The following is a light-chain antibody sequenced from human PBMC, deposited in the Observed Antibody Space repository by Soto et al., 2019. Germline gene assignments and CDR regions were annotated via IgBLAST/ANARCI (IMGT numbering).Light chain of an antibody. Sequence: EIVLTQSPGTLSLSPGERATLSCRASQSVSSSYLAWYQQKPGQAPRLLIYGASSRATGTPDRCSGSGSGTDLTLTISRLEPGDFAVYYCQQYGSSPETLGQGTKGDIK. CDR2: GAS. CDR1: QSVSSSY. J-gene: IGKJ1*01. CDR3: QQYGSSPET. V-gene: IGKV3-20*01.